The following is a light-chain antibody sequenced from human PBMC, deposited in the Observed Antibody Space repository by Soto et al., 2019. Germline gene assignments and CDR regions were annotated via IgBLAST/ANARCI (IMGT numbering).Light chain of an antibody. CDR3: QQYGSSPRT. V-gene: IGKV3-20*01. J-gene: IGKJ1*01. CDR1: QSVSSSY. Sequence: DIVLTQSPGTLSLSPGERATLSCRASQSVSSSYLAWYQQRPGQAPRLLIYGASTRATGIPDRFSGSASGTDFTLTITRLEPEDFAVYFCQQYGSSPRTFGQGTKVVIK. CDR2: GAS.